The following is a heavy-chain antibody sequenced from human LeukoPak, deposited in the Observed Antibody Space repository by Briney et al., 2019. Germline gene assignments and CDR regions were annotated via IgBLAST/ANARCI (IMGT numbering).Heavy chain of an antibody. Sequence: GGSLRLSCAASGLTFSSYARSWVRQAPGKGLEWVAVIRYDGSNKYYADSVKGRFPISGDNSKTTLYLQMNSLRAEDTAVYYCARRVIEGDDYWGQGTLVTVSS. CDR2: IRYDGSNK. D-gene: IGHD3-16*01. J-gene: IGHJ4*02. CDR3: ARRVIEGDDY. V-gene: IGHV3-33*08. CDR1: GLTFSSYA.